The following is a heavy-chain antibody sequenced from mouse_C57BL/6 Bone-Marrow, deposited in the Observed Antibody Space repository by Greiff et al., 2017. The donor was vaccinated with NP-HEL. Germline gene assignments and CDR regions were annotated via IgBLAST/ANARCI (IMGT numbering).Heavy chain of an antibody. CDR2: IHPNSGST. CDR1: GYTFTSYW. Sequence: QVHVKQPGAELVKPGASVKLSCKASGYTFTSYWMHWVKQRPGQGLEWIGMIHPNSGSTNYNEKFKGKATLTVDKSSSTAYMQLSSLTSEDSAVYYCARTGPYYFDYWGQGTTLTVSS. J-gene: IGHJ2*01. D-gene: IGHD4-1*01. V-gene: IGHV1-64*01. CDR3: ARTGPYYFDY.